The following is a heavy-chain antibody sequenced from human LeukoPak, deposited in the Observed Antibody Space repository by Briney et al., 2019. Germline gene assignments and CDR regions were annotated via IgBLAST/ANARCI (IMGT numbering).Heavy chain of an antibody. Sequence: GGSLRLSCTVSGFTLKTCAVVWLRQSPGKGLEWVSAIGGDGVSRDYSDSVKGRFTISRDNSKNTLYLQMNSLRVEDTALYFCAKRVGGTPDNWGLGTLVTVSS. J-gene: IGHJ4*02. V-gene: IGHV3-23*01. CDR1: GFTLKTCA. CDR2: IGGDGVSR. D-gene: IGHD1-26*01. CDR3: AKRVGGTPDN.